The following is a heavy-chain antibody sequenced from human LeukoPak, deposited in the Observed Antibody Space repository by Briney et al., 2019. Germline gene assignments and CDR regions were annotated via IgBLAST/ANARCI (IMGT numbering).Heavy chain of an antibody. D-gene: IGHD6-19*01. CDR2: IGTAGDT. V-gene: IGHV3-13*01. Sequence: PGGSLRLSCAASGFTFSSYDMHWVRQATGKGLEWVSAIGTAGDTYYPGSVKGRFTISREKAKNSLYLQMNSLRAEDTAVYYCARGYSSGWYPGFADYWGQGTLVTVSS. J-gene: IGHJ4*02. CDR3: ARGYSSGWYPGFADY. CDR1: GFTFSSYD.